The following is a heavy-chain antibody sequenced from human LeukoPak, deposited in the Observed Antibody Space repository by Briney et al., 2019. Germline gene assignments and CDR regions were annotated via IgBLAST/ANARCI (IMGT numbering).Heavy chain of an antibody. CDR3: ARHRRGSGSNWFDP. D-gene: IGHD1-14*01. CDR1: GGPISRSSYS. CDR2: MYNSGTA. Sequence: PSETLSLTCTVSGGPISRSSYSWGWVRQPPGKGLEWIGGMYNSGTAYYNSSLKSRVTISVDTSKNQFSLKLNSVTATDTAVYYCARHRRGSGSNWFDPWGQGTLVTVSS. J-gene: IGHJ5*02. V-gene: IGHV4-39*01.